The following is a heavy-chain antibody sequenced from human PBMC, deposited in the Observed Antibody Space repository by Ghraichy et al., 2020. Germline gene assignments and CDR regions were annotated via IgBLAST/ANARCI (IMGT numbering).Heavy chain of an antibody. CDR2: LGADGRST. D-gene: IGHD3-10*01. V-gene: IGHV3-23*01. CDR1: EFTFDGYP. J-gene: IGHJ3*01. CDR3: AKEGGRLGEGAFDV. Sequence: GWSLRLSCAVSEFTFDGYPMTWVRQAPGKGLEWVSTLGADGRSTFYADSVKGRFTISRDKSKRTMYLQMNSLRADDTAVYYCAKEGGRLGEGAFDVWGQGTKVTVSS.